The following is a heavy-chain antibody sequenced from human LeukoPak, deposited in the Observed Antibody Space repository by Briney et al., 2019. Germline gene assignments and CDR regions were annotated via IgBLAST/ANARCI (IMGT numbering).Heavy chain of an antibody. J-gene: IGHJ6*02. CDR1: GYTFTSYD. CDR3: ARVATVTTGNYYYYYGMDV. D-gene: IGHD4-11*01. Sequence: GASVKVSCKASGYTFTSYDSNWVRQATGQGLEWMGWMNPNSGNTGYAQKFQGRVTMTRNTSISTAYMELSSLRSEDTAVYYCARVATVTTGNYYYYYGMDVWGQGTTVTVSS. V-gene: IGHV1-8*01. CDR2: MNPNSGNT.